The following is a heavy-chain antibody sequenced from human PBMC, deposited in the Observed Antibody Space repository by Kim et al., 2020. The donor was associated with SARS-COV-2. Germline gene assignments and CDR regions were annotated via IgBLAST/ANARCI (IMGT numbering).Heavy chain of an antibody. V-gene: IGHV1-69*01. D-gene: IGHD3-10*01. Sequence: FQGRVTITADESTSTAYMELSSLRSEDTAVYYCARGGITMVRGVNTDFGYWGQGTLVTVSS. CDR3: ARGGITMVRGVNTDFGY. J-gene: IGHJ4*02.